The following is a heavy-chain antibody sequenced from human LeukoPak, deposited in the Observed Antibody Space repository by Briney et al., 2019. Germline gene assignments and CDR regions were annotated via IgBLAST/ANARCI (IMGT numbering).Heavy chain of an antibody. V-gene: IGHV3-74*01. CDR1: GFPFNSFW. D-gene: IGHD3-22*01. CDR3: ARAPSEIGGYYPEYFRH. CDR2: IKSDGST. J-gene: IGHJ1*01. Sequence: GGSVTLPCAPSGFPFNSFWEHCVRQAPGKGLVWVSRIKSDGSTNYADSVKGRFTISRDNAKNTVYLQMNSLRVEDTGVYDCARAPSEIGGYYPEYFRHWGQGTLVTVSS.